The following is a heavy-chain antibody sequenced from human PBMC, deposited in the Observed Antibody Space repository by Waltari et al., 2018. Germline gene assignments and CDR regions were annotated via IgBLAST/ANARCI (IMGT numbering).Heavy chain of an antibody. V-gene: IGHV4-34*01. CDR3: ARTTGEYCSGGSCYRENWFDP. D-gene: IGHD2-15*01. J-gene: IGHJ5*02. CDR1: GGSFSGYY. Sequence: QVQLQQWGAGLLKPSETLSLTCAVYGGSFSGYYWSWIRQPPGKGLELIGEINHSGSPNYNPSLKSRGTISVDTSKNQFSLKLSSVTAADTAVYYCARTTGEYCSGGSCYRENWFDPWGQGTLVTVSS. CDR2: INHSGSP.